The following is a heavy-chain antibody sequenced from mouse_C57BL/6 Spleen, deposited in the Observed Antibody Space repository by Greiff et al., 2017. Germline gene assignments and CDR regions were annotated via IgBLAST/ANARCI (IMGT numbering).Heavy chain of an antibody. CDR3: AREVVATPFDY. D-gene: IGHD1-1*01. Sequence: QVQLKESGPELVKPGASVKISCKASGYAFSSSWMNWVKQRPGKGLEWIGRIYPGDGDTNYNGKFKGKATLTADKSSSTAYMQLSSLTSEDSAVYFCAREVVATPFDYWGQGTTLTVSS. CDR1: GYAFSSSW. CDR2: IYPGDGDT. V-gene: IGHV1-82*01. J-gene: IGHJ2*01.